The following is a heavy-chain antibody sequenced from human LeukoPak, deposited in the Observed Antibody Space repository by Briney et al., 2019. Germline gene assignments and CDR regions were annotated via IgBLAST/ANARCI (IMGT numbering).Heavy chain of an antibody. CDR3: TYDHFDD. D-gene: IGHD2-21*01. CDR1: GFTFSRYW. Sequence: GGSLRLSCAASGFTFSRYWMHWVRQVPGKGPVWVSRINSDGSTTNYADSVKGRFTISRDNAKNTLYLQMNSLRAEDTAVYYCTYDHFDDWGQGTLVTVSS. J-gene: IGHJ4*02. V-gene: IGHV3-74*01. CDR2: INSDGSTT.